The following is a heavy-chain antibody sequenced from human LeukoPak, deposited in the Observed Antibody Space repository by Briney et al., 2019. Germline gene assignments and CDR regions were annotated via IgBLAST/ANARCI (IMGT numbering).Heavy chain of an antibody. CDR1: GFTFSSYA. V-gene: IGHV3-23*01. J-gene: IGHJ3*02. CDR2: ISGSGGST. Sequence: QPGGSLRLSCAASGFTFSSYAMSWVRQAPGKGLEWVSAISGSGGSTYYADSVKGRFTISRDNSKNTLYLQMNSLRAEDTAVYYCAKVALYYYDSSGYYNDIWGQGTMVTVSS. D-gene: IGHD3-22*01. CDR3: AKVALYYYDSSGYYNDI.